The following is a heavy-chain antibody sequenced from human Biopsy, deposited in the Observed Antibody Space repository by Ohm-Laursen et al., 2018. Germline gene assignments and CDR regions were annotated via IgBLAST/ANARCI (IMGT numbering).Heavy chain of an antibody. CDR1: GDSISSYY. D-gene: IGHD3-22*01. J-gene: IGHJ2*01. CDR3: ARDRGYYSDRTVPGYFDL. CDR2: VYYNGST. V-gene: IGHV4-59*01. Sequence: SETLSLTCSVSGDSISSYYWSWIRQPPGKGLEWIGYVYYNGSTNYNPSLQSRVTISADTSTNHFSLRLRSMTAAGTAIDCARDRGYYSDRTVPGYFDLWGRGTLVTVSS.